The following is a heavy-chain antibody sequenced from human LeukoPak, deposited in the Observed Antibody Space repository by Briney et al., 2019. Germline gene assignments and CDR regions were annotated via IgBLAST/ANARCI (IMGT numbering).Heavy chain of an antibody. J-gene: IGHJ4*02. V-gene: IGHV4-34*01. CDR3: ARVSLRYFDWLLYPDFDY. D-gene: IGHD3-9*01. CDR2: INHSGST. Sequence: SETLSLTCTVSGGSISSYYWSWIRQPPGKGLEWIGEINHSGSTNYNPSLKSRVTISVDTSKNQFSLKLSSVTAADTAVYYCARVSLRYFDWLLYPDFDYWGQGTLVTVSS. CDR1: GGSISSYY.